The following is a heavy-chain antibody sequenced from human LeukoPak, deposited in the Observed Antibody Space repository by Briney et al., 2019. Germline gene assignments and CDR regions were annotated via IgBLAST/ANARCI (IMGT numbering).Heavy chain of an antibody. J-gene: IGHJ4*02. CDR3: ARTPGSLDYFDY. V-gene: IGHV4-38-2*02. CDR1: GYSISSANY. CDR2: LYHIGIT. D-gene: IGHD6-19*01. Sequence: PSETLSLTCSVSGYSISSANYWGWIRQPPGKGLEWIGTLYHIGITYYNPSLKSRVTISVDTSKNQFSLILRSVSAADTAVYYCARTPGSLDYFDYWGQGTLVTVSS.